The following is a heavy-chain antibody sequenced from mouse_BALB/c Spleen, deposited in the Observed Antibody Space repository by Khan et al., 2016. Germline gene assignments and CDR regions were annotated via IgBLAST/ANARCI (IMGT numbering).Heavy chain of an antibody. V-gene: IGHV5-6-5*01. Sequence: EVQLVESGGGLVKPGGSLKFSCAASGFTFSSYAMSWVRQTPEKRLEWVASISSGGSSFYPDILKDRFTISRDNARNILYLQMSSLRSEDTAMDYCATKVYYVDYWGQGTTLTVSS. CDR2: ISSGGSS. CDR3: ATKVYYVDY. J-gene: IGHJ2*01. CDR1: GFTFSSYA.